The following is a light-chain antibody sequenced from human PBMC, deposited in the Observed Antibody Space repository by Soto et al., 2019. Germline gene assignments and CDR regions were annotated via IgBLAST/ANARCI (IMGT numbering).Light chain of an antibody. V-gene: IGKV1-6*02. CDR2: AGS. Sequence: AIQMTQSPSSLSASVGVRVTITCRASQGIRSDLGWLQQKPGKAHKSLIYAGSKLHSGVPSRFSCTAAGREFSLTISGLQPADFATYYWLQDFRYPWTFGRGTKVE. CDR1: QGIRSD. J-gene: IGKJ1*01. CDR3: LQDFRYPWT.